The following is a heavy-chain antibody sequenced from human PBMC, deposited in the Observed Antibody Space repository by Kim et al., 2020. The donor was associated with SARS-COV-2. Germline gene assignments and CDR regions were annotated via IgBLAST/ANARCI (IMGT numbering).Heavy chain of an antibody. V-gene: IGHV5-10-1*01. Sequence: NYSPSFQGHVTISADKSISTAYLQWSSLKASDTAMYYCARHGDYGDWFDPWGQGTLVTVSS. CDR3: ARHGDYGDWFDP. D-gene: IGHD4-17*01. J-gene: IGHJ5*02.